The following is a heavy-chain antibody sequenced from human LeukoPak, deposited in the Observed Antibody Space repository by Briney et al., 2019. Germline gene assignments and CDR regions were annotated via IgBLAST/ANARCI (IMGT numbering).Heavy chain of an antibody. J-gene: IGHJ6*02. CDR1: GFTFSDYW. CDR3: AREGNPPIYYGLDV. V-gene: IGHV3-7*03. CDR2: IKQDGSEK. Sequence: GGSLRLSCAASGFTFSDYWISWVRQAPGKGLEWVANIKQDGSEKYYMDSVKDRFTISRDNTENSLYLQMNILSAEDTAVYYCAREGNPPIYYGLDVWGQGTTVTVSS.